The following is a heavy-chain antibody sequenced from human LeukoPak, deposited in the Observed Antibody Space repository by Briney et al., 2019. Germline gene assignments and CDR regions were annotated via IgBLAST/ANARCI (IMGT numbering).Heavy chain of an antibody. CDR3: TRDQTPYY. J-gene: IGHJ4*02. V-gene: IGHV3-49*04. CDR2: IRSKTYAGTT. CDR1: GFTFSSYG. Sequence: RPGGSLRLSCAASGFTFSSYGMSWVRQAPGKGLEWVAFIRSKTYAGTTEYAASVKGRFTISRDDSKSIAYLQMNSLKTEDTAVYYCTRDQTPYYWGQGTLVTVSS.